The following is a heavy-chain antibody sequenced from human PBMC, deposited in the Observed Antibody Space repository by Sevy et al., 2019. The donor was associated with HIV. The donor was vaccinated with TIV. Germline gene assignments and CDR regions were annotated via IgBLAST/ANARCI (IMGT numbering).Heavy chain of an antibody. CDR3: AKRSDTSSGYFDY. D-gene: IGHD6-19*01. J-gene: IGHJ4*02. Sequence: GGSLRLSCEASGFTFNSYSMGWVRQAPGKGLEWVSAISGSGQYINYADSVKGRFTVSRDNSKNTLYLQMNNLRAEDTAVYYCAKRSDTSSGYFDYWGQGTLVTVSS. V-gene: IGHV3-23*01. CDR2: ISGSGQYI. CDR1: GFTFNSYS.